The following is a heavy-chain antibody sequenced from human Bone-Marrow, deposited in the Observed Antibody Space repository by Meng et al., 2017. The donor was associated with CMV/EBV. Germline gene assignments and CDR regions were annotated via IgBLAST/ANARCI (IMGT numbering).Heavy chain of an antibody. J-gene: IGHJ5*02. CDR3: ARGGAAAGVAYNWFDR. CDR1: GDSISSDNW. CDR2: ISHTGTT. D-gene: IGHD6-13*01. Sequence: SGDSISSDNWWRWVRQPPEKGLEWIGEISHTGTTNYNPSLKSRVSISIDKSKNQFSLRLTSVTAADTAIYYCARGGAAAGVAYNWFDRWGQGTLVTVSS. V-gene: IGHV4-4*02.